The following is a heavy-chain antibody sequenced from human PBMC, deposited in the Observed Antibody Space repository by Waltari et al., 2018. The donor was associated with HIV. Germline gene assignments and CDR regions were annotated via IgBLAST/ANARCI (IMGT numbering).Heavy chain of an antibody. CDR2: IYSGGST. Sequence: EVQLVESGGGLVQPGGSLRLSCAASGFTVSSNYRSWVRQAPGKGLELVSVIYSGGSTYYADSVKGRFTISRDNSKNTLYLQMNSLRAEDTAVYYCASIAYCGGDCYPRGMDVWGQGTTVTVSS. V-gene: IGHV3-66*01. J-gene: IGHJ6*02. D-gene: IGHD2-21*02. CDR3: ASIAYCGGDCYPRGMDV. CDR1: GFTVSSNY.